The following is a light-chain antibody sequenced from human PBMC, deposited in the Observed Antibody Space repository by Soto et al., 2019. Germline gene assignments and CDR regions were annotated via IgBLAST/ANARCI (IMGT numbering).Light chain of an antibody. J-gene: IGKJ1*01. CDR2: GAS. V-gene: IGKV3-15*01. CDR1: QSVSSN. Sequence: EIVLTQSPATLSLSPGERATLSCRASQSVSSNLAWYQQKPGQAPRLLIYGASTRATGIPARFSGSGSGTEFTLTISSLQSEDFAVYYCQQYNKWPPRTFGQGTKV. CDR3: QQYNKWPPRT.